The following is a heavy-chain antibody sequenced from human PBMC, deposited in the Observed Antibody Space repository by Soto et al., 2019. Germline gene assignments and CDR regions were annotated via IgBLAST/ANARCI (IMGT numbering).Heavy chain of an antibody. Sequence: SVKVSCKASGGTFSSYTISWVRQAPGQGLEWMGRIIPILGIANYAQKFQGRVTMTADTSTSTVYMELSSLRSEDTAVYYCARVQVGATTGPRGFDIWGQGTMVTVSS. CDR2: IIPILGIA. CDR1: GGTFSSYT. CDR3: ARVQVGATTGPRGFDI. V-gene: IGHV1-69*02. D-gene: IGHD1-26*01. J-gene: IGHJ3*02.